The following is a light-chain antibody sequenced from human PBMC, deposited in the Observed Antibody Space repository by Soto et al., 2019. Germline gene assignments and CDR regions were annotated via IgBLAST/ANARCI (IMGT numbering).Light chain of an antibody. CDR1: QSISNH. V-gene: IGKV3-11*01. CDR3: LET. J-gene: IGKJ2*01. Sequence: DIVLTQSPATLSLSPGERATLSCRASQSISNHLAWYQKKPGQAPRLLIYDASNRATGIPARFSGSGSGTDFTLTISSLEPEDFAVHYRLETSGQGTKLEIK. CDR2: DAS.